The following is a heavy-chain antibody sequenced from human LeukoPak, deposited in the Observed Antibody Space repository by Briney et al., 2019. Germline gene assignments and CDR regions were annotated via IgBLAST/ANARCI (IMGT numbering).Heavy chain of an antibody. CDR3: ATSVVPAAITSAYYYYMDV. CDR2: IIPIFGTA. V-gene: IGHV1-69*05. Sequence: ATVKVSCKASGGTFSSYAISWVRQAPGQGLEWRGGIIPIFGTANYAQKFQGRVTITTDESTSTAYMELSSLRSEDTAVYYCATSVVPAAITSAYYYYMDVWGKGTTVTVSS. J-gene: IGHJ6*03. CDR1: GGTFSSYA. D-gene: IGHD2-2*02.